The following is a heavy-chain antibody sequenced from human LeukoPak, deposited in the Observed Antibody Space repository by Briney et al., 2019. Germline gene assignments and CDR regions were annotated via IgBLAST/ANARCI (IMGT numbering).Heavy chain of an antibody. J-gene: IGHJ4*02. CDR1: GGSFSGYY. Sequence: SETLSLTRAVYGGSFSGYYWSWIRQPPGKGLEWIGEINHSGSTNYNPSLKSRVTISVDTSKNQFSLKLSSMTAADTAVYYCARDPPMYYYDSSGYYHPFDYWGQGTLVTVSS. V-gene: IGHV4-34*01. D-gene: IGHD3-22*01. CDR2: INHSGST. CDR3: ARDPPMYYYDSSGYYHPFDY.